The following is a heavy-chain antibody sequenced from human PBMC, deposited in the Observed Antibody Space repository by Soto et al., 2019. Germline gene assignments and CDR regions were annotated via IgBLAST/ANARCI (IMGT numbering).Heavy chain of an antibody. CDR2: IRQDGTDK. V-gene: IGHV3-7*03. Sequence: GGSLRLSCAASGFTFSSYWMSWVRQAPGKGLEWVANIRQDGTDKNYADSVKGRFTISRDNSKNTLYLQMNSLRAEDTAVYYCARGIVATIVNYMDVWGKGTTVTVSS. J-gene: IGHJ6*03. CDR3: ARGIVATIVNYMDV. CDR1: GFTFSSYW. D-gene: IGHD5-12*01.